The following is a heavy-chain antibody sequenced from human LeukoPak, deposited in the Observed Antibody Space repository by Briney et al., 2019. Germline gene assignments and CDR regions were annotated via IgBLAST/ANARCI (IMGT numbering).Heavy chain of an antibody. D-gene: IGHD4-17*01. Sequence: ASVKVSCKASGYTFTSYYMHWVRQAPGQGLEWMGGIIPIFGTANYAQKFQGRVTITADESTSTAYMELSSLRSEDTAVYYCARDRRGDYGDAFDIWGQGTMVTVSS. CDR1: GYTFTSYY. V-gene: IGHV1-69*13. CDR2: IIPIFGTA. J-gene: IGHJ3*02. CDR3: ARDRRGDYGDAFDI.